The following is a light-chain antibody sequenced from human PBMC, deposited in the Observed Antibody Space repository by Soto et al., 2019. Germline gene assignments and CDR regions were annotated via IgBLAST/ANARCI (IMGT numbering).Light chain of an antibody. V-gene: IGLV2-14*01. Sequence: QSVLTQPASVSGSPGQSITISCTGTSSDVGGYDYVSWYQQHPAKTPKLIIFEVSNRPSGIPDRYSASKSGNTASLTISGLQAEDEAHYYCQSYDTTLSGLVFGGGTKLTVL. CDR1: SSDVGGYDY. J-gene: IGLJ3*02. CDR2: EVS. CDR3: QSYDTTLSGLV.